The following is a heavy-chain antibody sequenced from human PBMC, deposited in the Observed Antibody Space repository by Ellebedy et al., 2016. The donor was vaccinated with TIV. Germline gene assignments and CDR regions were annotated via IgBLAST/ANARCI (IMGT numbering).Heavy chain of an antibody. CDR3: VKDLSPGGAAY. Sequence: GGSLRLSXAVSGFSSHDHGMHWVRRGPGKGLEWVSGIIWNSGVTGYADSVKGRFTISRDNAKNFLYLQMNSLRTEDTALYYCVKDLSPGGAAYWGQGILVTVSS. J-gene: IGHJ4*02. CDR2: IIWNSGVT. V-gene: IGHV3-9*02. D-gene: IGHD2-15*01. CDR1: GFSSHDHG.